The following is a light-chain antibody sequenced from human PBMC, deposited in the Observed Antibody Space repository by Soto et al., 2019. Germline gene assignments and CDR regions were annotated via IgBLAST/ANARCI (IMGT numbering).Light chain of an antibody. J-gene: IGKJ1*01. CDR1: QGISNY. CDR2: AAS. CDR3: QKYNSAPVWT. V-gene: IGKV1-27*01. Sequence: DIQMTQSPSSLSASVGDRVTITCRASQGISNYLAWYQQKPGKVPKLLIYAASTLQSGVPSRLSGSGSGIDFTLTISSLQPEDVATYYCQKYNSAPVWTFGQGTKVDIK.